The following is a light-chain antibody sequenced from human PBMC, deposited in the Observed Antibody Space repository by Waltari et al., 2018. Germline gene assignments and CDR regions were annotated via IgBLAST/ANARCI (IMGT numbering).Light chain of an antibody. CDR2: KAS. J-gene: IGKJ1*01. CDR3: QEYNSAPSWT. CDR1: PNIGSC. Sequence: DLQMTPSPSTLSASVGYRVTIACRASPNIGSCLAWYQQRPGKAPKLLIYKASSLDSGVPSRFIGSRSVTEFTRTISSLQPDDFATYYCQEYNSAPSWTFGQGTKVESK. V-gene: IGKV1-5*03.